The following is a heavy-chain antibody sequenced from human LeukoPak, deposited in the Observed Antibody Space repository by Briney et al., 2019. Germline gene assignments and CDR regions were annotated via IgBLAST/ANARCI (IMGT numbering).Heavy chain of an antibody. Sequence: PGGSLRLSCSASGFTFSSYAMHWVRQAPGKGLEYVSAISSNGGSTYYADSVKGRFTISRDNSKNTLYLQTSSLRAEDTAVYYCVKVTSSSWYFSWFDPWGQGTLVTVSS. CDR1: GFTFSSYA. J-gene: IGHJ5*02. D-gene: IGHD6-13*01. CDR3: VKVTSSSWYFSWFDP. CDR2: ISSNGGST. V-gene: IGHV3-64D*06.